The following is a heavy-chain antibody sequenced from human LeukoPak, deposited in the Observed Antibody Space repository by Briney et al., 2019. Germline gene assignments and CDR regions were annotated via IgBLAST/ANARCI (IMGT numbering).Heavy chain of an antibody. J-gene: IGHJ6*03. CDR3: ARDEEHIVVVTATYYYYYYMDV. CDR2: ISSSGSTI. Sequence: GGSLRLSCAASGFTFSSYEMNWVRQAPGKGLEWVSYISSSGSTIYYADSVKGRFTISRDNAKNSLYLQMNSLRAEDTAVYYCARDEEHIVVVTATYYYYYYMDVWGKGTTVTVSS. D-gene: IGHD2-21*02. CDR1: GFTFSSYE. V-gene: IGHV3-48*03.